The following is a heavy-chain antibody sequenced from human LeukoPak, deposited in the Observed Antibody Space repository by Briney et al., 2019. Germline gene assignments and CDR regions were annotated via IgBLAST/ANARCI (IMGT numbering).Heavy chain of an antibody. CDR1: GYSFSTYW. V-gene: IGHV5-51*01. Sequence: GESLKISCKGSGYSFSTYWIGWVRQMPGKGLEWMGIIYPSDSDTRYSPSFQGQVTISADKSISTAYLQWSSLKASDTAMYYCARRTSTVVTLSYFDYWGQGTLVTVSS. CDR3: ARRTSTVVTLSYFDY. J-gene: IGHJ4*02. CDR2: IYPSDSDT. D-gene: IGHD4-23*01.